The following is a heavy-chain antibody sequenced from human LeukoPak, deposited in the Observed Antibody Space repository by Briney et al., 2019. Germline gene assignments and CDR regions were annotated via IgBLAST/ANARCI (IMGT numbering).Heavy chain of an antibody. Sequence: GGSLRLSCAASGFTFSTSAMSWVRQAPGKGLEWVSGISGSGGSTYYADSVKGRFTISRDNSKNTLYLQMNSLRAEDTAVYYCSSMDVGGKGTMVTVSS. CDR2: ISGSGGST. J-gene: IGHJ6*03. CDR1: GFTFSTSA. D-gene: IGHD6-13*01. CDR3: SSMDV. V-gene: IGHV3-23*01.